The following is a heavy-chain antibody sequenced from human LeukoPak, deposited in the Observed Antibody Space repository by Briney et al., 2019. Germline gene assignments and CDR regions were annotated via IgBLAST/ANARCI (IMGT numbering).Heavy chain of an antibody. D-gene: IGHD6-19*01. V-gene: IGHV3-23*01. Sequence: GGSLRLSCAVSGFSVSSFGMSWVRQAPGKGLEWISTISLNGETTWYADSVKGRFTISRDNSKNTLYLQLTSLRAEDTAVYYCAQGFSSGWYPYWGQGSLVSVSS. CDR1: GFSVSSFG. J-gene: IGHJ4*02. CDR3: AQGFSSGWYPY. CDR2: ISLNGETT.